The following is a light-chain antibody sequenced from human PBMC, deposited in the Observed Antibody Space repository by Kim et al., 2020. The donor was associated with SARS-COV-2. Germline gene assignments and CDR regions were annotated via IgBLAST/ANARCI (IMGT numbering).Light chain of an antibody. CDR3: QQRNSWPPAVT. V-gene: IGKV3-11*01. Sequence: PGDRATLSCRASQNIDTYLAWYQQRPGQAPRLLVYDASNRATGVPDRFSGSGSVTDFTLTISSLEPEDFSIYYCQQRNSWPPAVTFGGGTKVDIK. CDR2: DAS. CDR1: QNIDTY. J-gene: IGKJ4*01.